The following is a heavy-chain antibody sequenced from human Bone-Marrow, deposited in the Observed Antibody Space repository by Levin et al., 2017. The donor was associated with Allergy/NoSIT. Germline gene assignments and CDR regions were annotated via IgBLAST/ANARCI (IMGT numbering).Heavy chain of an antibody. J-gene: IGHJ4*02. CDR3: ARPQTTSSGWYFHHGSFDY. Sequence: GGSLRLSCKASGYTFTSYAMNWVRQAPGQGLEWMGWINTNTGNPTYAQGFTGRFVFSLDTSVSTAYLQISSLKAEDTAVYYCARPQTTSSGWYFHHGSFDYWGQGTLVTVSS. D-gene: IGHD6-19*01. CDR1: GYTFTSYA. V-gene: IGHV7-4-1*02. CDR2: INTNTGNP.